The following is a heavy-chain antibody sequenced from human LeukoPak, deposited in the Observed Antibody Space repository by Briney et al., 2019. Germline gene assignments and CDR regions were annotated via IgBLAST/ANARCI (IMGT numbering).Heavy chain of an antibody. V-gene: IGHV1-18*04. CDR3: ARDLGVAVAGLGGY. J-gene: IGHJ4*02. Sequence: ASVKVSCKASGYTFTSYGISWVRQAPGQGREWMGWISAYNGNTNYAQKLQGRITMTTDTSTNTAYMELRSLRSDDTAVYYCARDLGVAVAGLGGYWGQGTLVTVSS. CDR2: ISAYNGNT. D-gene: IGHD6-19*01. CDR1: GYTFTSYG.